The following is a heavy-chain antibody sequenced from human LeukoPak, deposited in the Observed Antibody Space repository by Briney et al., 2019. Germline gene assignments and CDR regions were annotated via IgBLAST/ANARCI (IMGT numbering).Heavy chain of an antibody. CDR1: GFTFGNAW. CDR2: IKSKTDGGTT. V-gene: IGHV3-15*01. Sequence: GGSLRLSCAASGFTFGNAWMSWVRQAPGKGLEWVGRIKSKTDGGTTDYAAPVKGRFTISRNDTKNTLYLQMNSLKTEDTALYSCTPKAYPVPYYFYYWGQGTVVTVSS. J-gene: IGHJ4*02. CDR3: TPKAYPVPYYFYY. D-gene: IGHD4-17*01.